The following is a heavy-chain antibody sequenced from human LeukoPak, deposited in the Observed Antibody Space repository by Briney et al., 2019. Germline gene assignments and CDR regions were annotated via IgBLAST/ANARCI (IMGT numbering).Heavy chain of an antibody. Sequence: GGSLRLSCAASGFTFSYYSMNWVRQAPGKGLDWVSSISSGSSYIYYANSGKGRFTISRDNAKNSLYLQMNSLRAEDTAVYYCARDEKDYGGDYYGMDVWGQGTTVTVSS. CDR1: GFTFSYYS. D-gene: IGHD4-23*01. CDR2: ISSGSSYI. CDR3: ARDEKDYGGDYYGMDV. J-gene: IGHJ6*02. V-gene: IGHV3-21*01.